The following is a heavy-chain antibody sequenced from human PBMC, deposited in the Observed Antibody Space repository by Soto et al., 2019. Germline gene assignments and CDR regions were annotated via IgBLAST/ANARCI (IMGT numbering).Heavy chain of an antibody. Sequence: QPGGSLRLSCAASRFTFSSYALHWVRQAPGKGLEWVAIISYDGSNKYQADSVKGRFTISRDNSMNTLYLQMNSLRPEDTAVYYCARDGYNGYGLDYWGQGTLATVSS. V-gene: IGHV3-30-3*01. CDR3: ARDGYNGYGLDY. D-gene: IGHD5-12*01. CDR2: ISYDGSNK. J-gene: IGHJ4*02. CDR1: RFTFSSYA.